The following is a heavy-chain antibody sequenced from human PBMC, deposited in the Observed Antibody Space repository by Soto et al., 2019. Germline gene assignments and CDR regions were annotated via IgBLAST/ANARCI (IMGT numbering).Heavy chain of an antibody. CDR1: GGTFSSYA. Sequence: QVQLVQSGAEAKKPGSSVKVSCKASGGTFSSYAISWVRQAPGQGLEWMGGMIPISGTANYAQKFQGRVTITADESTSTAYMELSSLRSEDTAVYYCARSQGSSTSLEIYYYYYYGMDVWGQGTTVTVSS. CDR2: MIPISGTA. D-gene: IGHD2-2*01. V-gene: IGHV1-69*01. CDR3: ARSQGSSTSLEIYYYYYYGMDV. J-gene: IGHJ6*02.